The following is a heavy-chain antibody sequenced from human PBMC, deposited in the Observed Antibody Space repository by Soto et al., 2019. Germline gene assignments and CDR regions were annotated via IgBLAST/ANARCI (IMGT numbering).Heavy chain of an antibody. Sequence: SETLSLTCAVDGESFSRYYRSCIRQPPEKELEWIGKINHRGITNYNPSLKSRVTISVDTSKNQFSLKLNSVTAADTAMYYCARGAYNFDFWSGSYTGSQIDFWVQGTLVSVSS. V-gene: IGHV4-34*01. D-gene: IGHD3-3*01. CDR3: ARGAYNFDFWSGSYTGSQIDF. J-gene: IGHJ4*02. CDR2: INHRGIT. CDR1: GESFSRYY.